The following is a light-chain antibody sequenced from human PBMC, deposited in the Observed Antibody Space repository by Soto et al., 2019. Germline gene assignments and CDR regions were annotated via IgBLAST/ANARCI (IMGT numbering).Light chain of an antibody. Sequence: QSVLTQRASVSGSPGQSITISCTGSSSDVGGYNYVSWYQQHPGKAPRLMIYEVSNRPSGVSNRFSGSKSGNTASLTISGLQAEDEADYYCSSYTSSSSNFVFGSGTKVTVL. CDR3: SSYTSSSSNFV. J-gene: IGLJ1*01. V-gene: IGLV2-14*01. CDR1: SSDVGGYNY. CDR2: EVS.